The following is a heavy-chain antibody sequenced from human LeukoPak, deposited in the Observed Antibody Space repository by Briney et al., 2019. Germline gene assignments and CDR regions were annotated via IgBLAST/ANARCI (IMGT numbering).Heavy chain of an antibody. V-gene: IGHV1-18*01. CDR3: ARSRADYYGSGSYPDY. J-gene: IGHJ4*02. CDR2: ISAYNGNT. Sequence: GASVKVSCKASGYTFTSYGISWVRQAPGQGLEWMGWISAYNGNTNYAQKLQGRVTMTTDTSTSTAYMELRSLRSDDTAVYYCARSRADYYGSGSYPDYWGQGTLVTVSS. D-gene: IGHD3-10*01. CDR1: GYTFTSYG.